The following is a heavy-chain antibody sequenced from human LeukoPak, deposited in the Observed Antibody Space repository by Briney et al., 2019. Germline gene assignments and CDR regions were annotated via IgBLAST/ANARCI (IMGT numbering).Heavy chain of an antibody. CDR1: GYTITSYA. CDR3: ARSEILDYYYGSGRYFDC. V-gene: IGHV1-3*04. D-gene: IGHD3-10*01. J-gene: IGHJ4*02. Sequence: ASVKVSCKASGYTITSYAVHWVRQAPGQRPEWMGWMNIGNGNTKYSQNFQDRITFIRDTSANTVYMDLSSLRSEDTAVYYCARSEILDYYYGSGRYFDCWGQGSLVTVSS. CDR2: MNIGNGNT.